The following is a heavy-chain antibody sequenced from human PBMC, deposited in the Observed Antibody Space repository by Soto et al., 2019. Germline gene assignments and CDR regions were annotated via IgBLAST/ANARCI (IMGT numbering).Heavy chain of an antibody. V-gene: IGHV1-46*01. CDR1: GYTFTSYY. CDR3: ARDPLGDYGDYYYYYGMDV. Sequence: ASVKVSCKASGYTFTSYYMHWLRQAPGQGLEWMGIINPSGGSTSYAQKFQGRVTMTRDTSTSTVYMELSSLRSEDTAVYYCARDPLGDYGDYYYYYGMDVWGQGTTVTVSS. J-gene: IGHJ6*02. CDR2: INPSGGST. D-gene: IGHD4-17*01.